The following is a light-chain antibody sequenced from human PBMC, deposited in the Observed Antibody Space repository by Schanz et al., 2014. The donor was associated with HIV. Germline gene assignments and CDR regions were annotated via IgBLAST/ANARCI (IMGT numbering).Light chain of an antibody. J-gene: IGLJ2*01. V-gene: IGLV1-40*01. CDR2: ANT. CDR1: RSNIGAGYD. CDR3: AAWDDSLNGVI. Sequence: QSVLTQPPSVSGAPGQRVTISCTGSRSNIGAGYDVHWYQQLPGTAPKLLIYANTNRPSGVPDRFSGSKSGTSVSLAITGLQAEDEADYYCAAWDDSLNGVIFGGGTKLTVL.